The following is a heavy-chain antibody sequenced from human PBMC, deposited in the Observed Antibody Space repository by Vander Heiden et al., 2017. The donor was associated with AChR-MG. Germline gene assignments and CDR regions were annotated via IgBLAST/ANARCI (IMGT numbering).Heavy chain of an antibody. CDR2: ISWDGWST. Sequence: EVQLVESGGVVLQPGGPLRLSCSASGFTFDDYTMHWVRQAPGKGLELVSLISWDGWSTYYADSVKGRFTISRDNSKNSLYLQMNSLRTEDTALYYCAKDISFAGRQPSYYYYYGMDVWGQGTTVTVSS. CDR3: AKDISFAGRQPSYYYYYGMDV. J-gene: IGHJ6*02. V-gene: IGHV3-43*01. D-gene: IGHD3-16*01. CDR1: GFTFDDYT.